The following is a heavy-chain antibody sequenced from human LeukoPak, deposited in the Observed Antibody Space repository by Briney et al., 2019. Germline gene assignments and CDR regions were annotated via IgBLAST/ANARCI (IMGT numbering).Heavy chain of an antibody. CDR3: ARLAECDGDCYSFDF. V-gene: IGHV4-59*11. D-gene: IGHD2-21*02. J-gene: IGHJ4*02. Sequence: SETLSLTCAVSGDSISGHPWRWIRQPPGKGLDYIGYIDSNGDTNYNPSLKTRVTISVDTSTNQFSLNLNSVTAADTAVYYCARLAECDGDCYSFDFWGQGMLVTVSS. CDR2: IDSNGDT. CDR1: GDSISGHP.